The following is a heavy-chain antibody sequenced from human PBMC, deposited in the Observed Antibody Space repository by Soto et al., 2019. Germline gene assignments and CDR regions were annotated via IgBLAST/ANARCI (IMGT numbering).Heavy chain of an antibody. Sequence: QVQLVQSGAEVRKPGASVRLSCKASGYTFNRFDLHWVRQAPGQGLGGMGIINTSGGTTDYAQNLRSRLTVTSNTYTSTIYMELSNLRSEDTAVNYCARGPADSDVPRCDYWGEGTRVTVSP. CDR1: GYTFNRFD. CDR2: INTSGGTT. D-gene: IGHD2-15*01. CDR3: ARGPADSDVPRCDY. V-gene: IGHV1-46*02. J-gene: IGHJ4*02.